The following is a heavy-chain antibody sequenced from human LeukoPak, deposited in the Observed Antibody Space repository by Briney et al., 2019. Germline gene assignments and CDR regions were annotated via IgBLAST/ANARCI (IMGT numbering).Heavy chain of an antibody. CDR3: ARVARYYFDY. CDR1: GFTFSSYS. J-gene: IGHJ4*02. CDR2: ISGSGGST. Sequence: GGSLRLSCAASGFTFSSYSMNWVRQAPGKGLEWVSAISGSGGSTYYADSVKGRFTISRDNSKNTLYLQMNSLRAEDTAVYYCARVARYYFDYWGQGTLVTVSS. V-gene: IGHV3-23*01.